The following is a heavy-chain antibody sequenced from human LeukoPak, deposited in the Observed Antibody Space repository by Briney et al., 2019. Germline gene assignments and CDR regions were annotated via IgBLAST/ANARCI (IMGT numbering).Heavy chain of an antibody. V-gene: IGHV4-59*01. CDR1: GGSISSYY. CDR3: ARVAVAGTGNWFDP. J-gene: IGHJ5*02. CDR2: IYYSGST. D-gene: IGHD6-19*01. Sequence: KPSETLSLTCTVSGGSISSYYWSWIRQPPGKGLEWIGYIYYSGSTNYNPSLKSRVTISVDTSKNQFSLKLSSVTAADTAVYYCARVAVAGTGNWFDPWAREPWSPSPQ.